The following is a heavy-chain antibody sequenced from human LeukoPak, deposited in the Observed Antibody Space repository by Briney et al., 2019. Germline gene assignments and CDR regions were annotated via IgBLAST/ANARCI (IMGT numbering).Heavy chain of an antibody. CDR2: ISGSGGST. CDR3: AKDPSYSSSWYRNAFDI. J-gene: IGHJ3*02. D-gene: IGHD6-13*01. V-gene: IGHV3-23*01. Sequence: GGSLRLSCAASGFTFSSYSMNWVRQAPGKGLEWVSAISGSGGSTYYADSVKGRFTISRDNSKNTLYLQMNSLRAEDTAVYYCAKDPSYSSSWYRNAFDIWGQGTMVTVSS. CDR1: GFTFSSYS.